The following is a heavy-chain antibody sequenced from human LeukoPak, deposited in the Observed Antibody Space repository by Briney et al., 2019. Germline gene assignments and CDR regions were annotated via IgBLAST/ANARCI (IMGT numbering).Heavy chain of an antibody. D-gene: IGHD5-12*01. CDR1: GGSFSGYY. V-gene: IGHV4-34*01. J-gene: IGHJ3*02. Sequence: PSETLSLTCAVYGGSFSGYYWSWIRQPPGKGLEWIGEINHSGSTNYNPSLKSRVTISVDTSKNQFSLKLSSVTAADTAVYYCARGGVDGIDAFDIWGQGTMVTVSS. CDR3: ARGGVDGIDAFDI. CDR2: INHSGST.